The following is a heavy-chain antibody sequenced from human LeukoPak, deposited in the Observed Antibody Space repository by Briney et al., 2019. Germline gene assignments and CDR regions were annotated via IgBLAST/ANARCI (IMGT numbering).Heavy chain of an antibody. Sequence: GGSLRLSCPASGFTFNNYWMSWVRHAPGKGLEWVAGIKPDGSKTYYVESVKGRFTISRDNAKKSLYLKMSSLRPEETAVYYCGTSWTPWGQGTLVTVSS. J-gene: IGHJ5*02. CDR2: IKPDGSKT. CDR1: GFTFNNYW. CDR3: GTSWTP. D-gene: IGHD1-1*01. V-gene: IGHV3-7*01.